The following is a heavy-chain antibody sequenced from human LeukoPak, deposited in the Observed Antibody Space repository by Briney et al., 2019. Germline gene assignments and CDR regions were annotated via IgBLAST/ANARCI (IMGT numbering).Heavy chain of an antibody. CDR2: IFYSGST. V-gene: IGHV4-38-2*02. J-gene: IGHJ4*02. Sequence: SETLSLTCTVSGYSISSGFYWGWIRQPPGQGLEWIGNIFYSGSTYYSPSLRSRVTISLDTSKNQFSLKLSSVTAADTAVYYCARRGYSYGYEYYFDYWGQGTLVTVSS. CDR1: GYSISSGFY. D-gene: IGHD5-18*01. CDR3: ARRGYSYGYEYYFDY.